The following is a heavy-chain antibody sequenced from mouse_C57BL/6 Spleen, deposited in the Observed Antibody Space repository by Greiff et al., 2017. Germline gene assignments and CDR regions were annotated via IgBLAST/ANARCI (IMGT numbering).Heavy chain of an antibody. CDR1: GFTFSDYG. J-gene: IGHJ4*01. CDR3: ASEGFTTVVATDAMDY. Sequence: EVQLVESGGGLVKPGGSLKLSCAASGFTFSDYGMHWVRQAPEKGLEWVAYISSGSSTIYYADTVKGRFTISRDNAKNTLFLQMTSLRSEDTAMYYCASEGFTTVVATDAMDYWGQGTSVTVSS. CDR2: ISSGSSTI. D-gene: IGHD1-1*01. V-gene: IGHV5-17*01.